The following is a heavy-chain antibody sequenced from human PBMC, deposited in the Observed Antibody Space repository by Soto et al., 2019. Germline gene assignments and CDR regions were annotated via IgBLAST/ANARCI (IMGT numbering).Heavy chain of an antibody. V-gene: IGHV4-34*01. Sequence: SRVTISVDTSKNQFSLKLSSVTASDTAVYYCARTGIAVDGLKYFQHWGQGTLVTVSS. J-gene: IGHJ1*01. D-gene: IGHD6-19*01. CDR3: ARTGIAVDGLKYFQH.